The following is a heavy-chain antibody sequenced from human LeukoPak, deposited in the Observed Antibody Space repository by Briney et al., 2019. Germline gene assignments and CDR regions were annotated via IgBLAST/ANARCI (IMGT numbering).Heavy chain of an antibody. Sequence: SETLSLTCAVDGGSFSGYYWSWIRQPPGKGLEWIGEINHSGSTYYNPSLKSRVTISVDTSKNQFSLKLSSVTAPDTAVYYCARYYYDSSGYYYFDYWGQGTLVTVSS. J-gene: IGHJ4*02. CDR1: GGSFSGYY. V-gene: IGHV4-34*01. CDR3: ARYYYDSSGYYYFDY. D-gene: IGHD3-22*01. CDR2: INHSGST.